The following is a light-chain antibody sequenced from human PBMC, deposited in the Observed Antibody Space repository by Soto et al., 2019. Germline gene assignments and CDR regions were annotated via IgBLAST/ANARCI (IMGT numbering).Light chain of an antibody. CDR2: EVV. Sequence: QSALTQSPSASGSPGQSVTISCTGTKNDISVYDFVSWYQHHPGKAPRLIIYEVVQRPSGVPDRFSGSKSGNTASLTVSGLQAADEADYFCKSYAGSNTYVFGSGTKV. CDR1: KNDISVYDF. J-gene: IGLJ1*01. V-gene: IGLV2-8*01. CDR3: KSYAGSNTYV.